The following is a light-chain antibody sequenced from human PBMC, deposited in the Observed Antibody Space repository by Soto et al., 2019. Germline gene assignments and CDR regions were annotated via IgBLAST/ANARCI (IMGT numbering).Light chain of an antibody. CDR2: GAS. CDR3: QQYHNWWT. V-gene: IGKV3-15*01. CDR1: QSISIN. Sequence: EIVLTHSPGTLSVSPGDRVTLSCRASQSISINLAWYQHKPGQAPRLLIHGASTRVTGIPARFSGSGSGTEFTLTISSLQSEDFAVYYCQQYHNWWTFGQGTKVNIK. J-gene: IGKJ1*01.